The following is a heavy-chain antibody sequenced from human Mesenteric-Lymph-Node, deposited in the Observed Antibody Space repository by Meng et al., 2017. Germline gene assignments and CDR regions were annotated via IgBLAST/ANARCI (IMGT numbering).Heavy chain of an antibody. CDR1: GFTFDDYG. CDR2: ISSSSSYI. D-gene: IGHD3-22*01. J-gene: IGHJ5*02. Sequence: LSLTCAASGFTFDDYGMSWVRQAPGKGLEWVSSISSSSSYIYYADSVKGRFTISRDNSKNTLHLQIDSLRGDDTAVYYCAREKGSSGRAGWFDPWGQGTLVTVSS. V-gene: IGHV3-21*01. CDR3: AREKGSSGRAGWFDP.